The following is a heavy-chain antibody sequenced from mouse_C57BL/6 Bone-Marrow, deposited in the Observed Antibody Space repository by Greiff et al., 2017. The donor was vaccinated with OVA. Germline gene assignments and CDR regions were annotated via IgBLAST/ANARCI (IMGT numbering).Heavy chain of an antibody. CDR3: ARNYYSNYAWYFDV. J-gene: IGHJ1*03. CDR2: IWSGGST. V-gene: IGHV2-2*01. CDR1: GFSLTSYG. D-gene: IGHD2-5*01. Sequence: VKLVESGPGLVQPSQSLSITCTVSGFSLTSYGVHWVRQSPGKGLEWLGVIWSGGSTDYNAAFISRLSISKDNSKSQVFFKMNSLQADDTAIYYCARNYYSNYAWYFDVWGTGTTVTVSS.